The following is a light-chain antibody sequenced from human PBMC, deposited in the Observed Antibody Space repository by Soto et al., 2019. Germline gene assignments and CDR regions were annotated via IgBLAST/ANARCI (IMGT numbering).Light chain of an antibody. CDR1: QSISSW. Sequence: DIQMTQSPSTVSASVGDRVTITCRASQSISSWLAWYQQKPGKAPKLLIQKASSLESGVTSRFSGSGSGAEFTLAISSLQPDAFATYYCQQYSIFSRTLGGGTKVEIK. CDR3: QQYSIFSRT. V-gene: IGKV1-5*03. CDR2: KAS. J-gene: IGKJ4*01.